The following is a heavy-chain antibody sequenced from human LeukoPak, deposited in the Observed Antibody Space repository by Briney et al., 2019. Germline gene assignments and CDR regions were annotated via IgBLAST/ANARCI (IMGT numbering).Heavy chain of an antibody. CDR1: GFTFSSYS. CDR2: ISTSSSYI. J-gene: IGHJ4*02. D-gene: IGHD3-22*01. CDR3: ARDHYYDSSGYFLFDY. V-gene: IGHV3-21*01. Sequence: GGSLKLSCAASGFTFSSYSMNWVRQAPGKGLEWVSSISTSSSYIYYADVVEGGFTISRDNAKNSLYLEMNSLRAEDRAVYYCARDHYYDSSGYFLFDYWGQGTLVSVFS.